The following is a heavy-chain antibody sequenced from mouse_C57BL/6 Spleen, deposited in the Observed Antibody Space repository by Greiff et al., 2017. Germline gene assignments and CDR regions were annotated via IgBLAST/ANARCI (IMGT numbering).Heavy chain of an antibody. D-gene: IGHD1-1*01. CDR3: ARDYYGSSFDD. V-gene: IGHV7-3*01. CDR2: IRNKANGYTT. CDR1: GFTFTDYY. Sequence: EVKVVESGGGLVQPGGSLSLSCAASGFTFTDYYMSWVRQPPGKALEWLGFIRNKANGYTTEYSASVKGRFTISRDNSQSILYLQMNALRAEDSATYYCARDYYGSSFDDWGQGTTLTVAS. J-gene: IGHJ2*01.